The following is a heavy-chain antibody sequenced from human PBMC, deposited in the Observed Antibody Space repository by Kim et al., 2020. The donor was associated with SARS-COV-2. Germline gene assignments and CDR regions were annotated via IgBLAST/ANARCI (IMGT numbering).Heavy chain of an antibody. Sequence: FNPSHKRRVTISVDTSKNQFSLKLRSVTAADTAVYFCARAYIAVAGYFDFWGQGSLVTVSS. CDR3: ARAYIAVAGYFDF. J-gene: IGHJ4*02. V-gene: IGHV4-39*07. D-gene: IGHD6-19*01.